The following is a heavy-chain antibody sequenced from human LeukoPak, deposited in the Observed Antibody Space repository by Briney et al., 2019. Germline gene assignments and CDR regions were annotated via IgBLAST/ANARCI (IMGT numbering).Heavy chain of an antibody. CDR1: GYTLTELS. J-gene: IGHJ4*02. D-gene: IGHD1-26*01. V-gene: IGHV1-24*01. Sequence: ASVKVSCKVSGYTLTELSMHWVRQAPGKGLEWMGGFDPEDGETIYAQKFQGRVTMTEDTSTDTAYMELSSLRSEDTAVYYCATDLGVGATTSYFDYWGQGTLVTVSS. CDR2: FDPEDGET. CDR3: ATDLGVGATTSYFDY.